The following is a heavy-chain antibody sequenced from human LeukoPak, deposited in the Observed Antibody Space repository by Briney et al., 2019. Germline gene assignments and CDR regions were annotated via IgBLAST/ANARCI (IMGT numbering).Heavy chain of an antibody. Sequence: PGGSLRLSCAASGFTFSSYAMSWVRQAPGKGLEWVSVIYSDATTYYADSVKGRFTISRDNSKNTLYLQMNSLRAEDTAVYYCARDPPPYNENPGFWGQGTLVTVSS. CDR1: GFTFSSYA. J-gene: IGHJ4*02. V-gene: IGHV3-66*01. CDR3: ARDPPPYNENPGF. D-gene: IGHD1-14*01. CDR2: IYSDATT.